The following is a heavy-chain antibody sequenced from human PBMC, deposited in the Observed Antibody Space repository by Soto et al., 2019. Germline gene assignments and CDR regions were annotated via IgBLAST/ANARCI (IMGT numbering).Heavy chain of an antibody. D-gene: IGHD6-19*01. Sequence: PSETLSLTCTVSGGSISSSSYYWGWIRQPPGKGLEGIGSIYYSGSTYYNPSLKSRVTISVDTSKNQFSLKLSSVTAADTAVYFCARHSFHSSGFTDYWGRGNLVTVSS. V-gene: IGHV4-39*01. CDR1: GGSISSSSYY. CDR2: IYYSGST. CDR3: ARHSFHSSGFTDY. J-gene: IGHJ4*02.